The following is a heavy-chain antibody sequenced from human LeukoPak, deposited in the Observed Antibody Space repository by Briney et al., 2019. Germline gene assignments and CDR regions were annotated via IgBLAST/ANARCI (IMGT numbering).Heavy chain of an antibody. Sequence: PSASVKVSCKASGYTFTSYYMHWVRQAPGQGLEWMGIINPSGGSTSYAQKFQGRVTMTRDTSTSTVYMELSSLRSEDTAVYYCARARVAMIVVVAFDYWGQETLVTVSS. CDR2: INPSGGST. D-gene: IGHD3-22*01. CDR3: ARARVAMIVVVAFDY. J-gene: IGHJ4*02. CDR1: GYTFTSYY. V-gene: IGHV1-46*01.